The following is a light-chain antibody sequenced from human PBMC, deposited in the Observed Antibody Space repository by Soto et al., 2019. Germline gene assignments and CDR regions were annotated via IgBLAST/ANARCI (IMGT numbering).Light chain of an antibody. J-gene: IGLJ2*01. Sequence: QSALTQPASVSGSPGQSITVSCTGNSSDVGGYNYVSWYQQHPGKAPKLMIYDVSNRPSGVSNRFSGSKSGNTASLTISGLQAEDEADYYCSSDTSSILFGGGTKLTVL. CDR2: DVS. CDR1: SSDVGGYNY. CDR3: SSDTSSIL. V-gene: IGLV2-14*01.